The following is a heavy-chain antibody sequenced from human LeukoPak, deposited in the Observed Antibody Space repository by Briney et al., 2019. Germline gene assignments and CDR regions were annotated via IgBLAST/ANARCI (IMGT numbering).Heavy chain of an antibody. CDR1: GASVSSINYY. CDR2: IYNSGST. CDR3: ARHTDSPYYFDY. J-gene: IGHJ4*02. V-gene: IGHV4-39*01. Sequence: SETLSLTCSVSGASVSSINYYWGWVRQPPGKGLEWIGSIYNSGSTYYNPSLKSRVTISVDTSKNQFSLKLSSVTAADTAVYYCARHTDSPYYFDYWGQGTLVTVSS. D-gene: IGHD2-15*01.